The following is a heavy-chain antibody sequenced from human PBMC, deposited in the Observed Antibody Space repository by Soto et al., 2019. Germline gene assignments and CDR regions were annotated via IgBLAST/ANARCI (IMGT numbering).Heavy chain of an antibody. Sequence: GVSLRLSCAVSGFNFRSHAMSWVRQAPGKGLKWVSDSSGSGGSTYYADSVKGRFTISRDNSKNTLYLQMNGLRAEVTAVYYCAKENGDYAYLDSWGQGALVTVSS. CDR3: AKENGDYAYLDS. V-gene: IGHV3-23*01. CDR2: SSGSGGST. J-gene: IGHJ4*02. D-gene: IGHD4-17*01. CDR1: GFNFRSHA.